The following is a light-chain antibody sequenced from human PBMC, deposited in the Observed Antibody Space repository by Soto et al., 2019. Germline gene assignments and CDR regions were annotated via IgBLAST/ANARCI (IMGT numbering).Light chain of an antibody. J-gene: IGLJ3*02. CDR3: LLYYAGSTWV. CDR1: TGTVTSGFY. V-gene: IGLV7-43*01. CDR2: STT. Sequence: QTVVTKEPSLTVSPGGTVTLTCASRTGTVTSGFYQNWFQQKPGQAPRALIYSTTNRYSWTPARFSGSLLGGKAVLTRSGVQPEDEAEYYCLLYYAGSTWVFGGGTKLTVL.